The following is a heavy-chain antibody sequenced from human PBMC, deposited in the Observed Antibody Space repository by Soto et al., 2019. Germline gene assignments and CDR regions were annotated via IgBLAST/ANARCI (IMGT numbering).Heavy chain of an antibody. D-gene: IGHD1-1*01. J-gene: IGHJ3*02. CDR1: GYTFTGYY. V-gene: IGHV1-2*04. CDR2: INPNSGGT. CDR3: AREGPGTAFDI. Sequence: ASVKVSCKASGYTFTGYYMHWVRQAPGQGLEWMGWINPNSGGTNYAQKFQGWVTMTRDTSISTAYMELRSLRSDDTAVYYCAREGPGTAFDIWGQGTMVTVSS.